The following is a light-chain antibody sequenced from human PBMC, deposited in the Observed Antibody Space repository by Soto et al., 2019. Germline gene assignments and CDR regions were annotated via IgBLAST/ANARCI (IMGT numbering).Light chain of an antibody. CDR2: AAS. CDR3: QQRYSTPPIT. Sequence: DIQMTQSPSSLSASVGDRVTITCRASQSISSYLNWYQQKPGKAPKLLIYAASSLQSGVPSRFSGSGSGTDSTLTISSLQPEDFATYYCQQRYSTPPITFGQGTRLEIK. V-gene: IGKV1-39*01. CDR1: QSISSY. J-gene: IGKJ5*01.